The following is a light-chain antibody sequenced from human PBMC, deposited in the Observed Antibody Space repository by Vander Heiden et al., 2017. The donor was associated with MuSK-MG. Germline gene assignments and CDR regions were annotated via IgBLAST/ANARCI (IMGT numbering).Light chain of an antibody. CDR2: DVN. J-gene: IGLJ3*02. Sequence: QSALTQPRSVSGSPGQSVTLSCTGARSDVGTYNFVSWYQQHPVKAPKLMIYDVNKRPSGVPDRFSGSKSGNTASLTISGLQAEDEADYYCCSYAGSYTLVFGGGTKLTVL. V-gene: IGLV2-11*01. CDR1: RSDVGTYNF. CDR3: CSYAGSYTLV.